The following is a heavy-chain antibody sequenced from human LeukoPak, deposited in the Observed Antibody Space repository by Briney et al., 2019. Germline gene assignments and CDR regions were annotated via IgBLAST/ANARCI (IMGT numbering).Heavy chain of an antibody. D-gene: IGHD6-19*01. J-gene: IGHJ4*02. CDR1: GFTFSSYA. CDR2: ISGSGGTT. Sequence: GGSLRLSCAASGFTFSSYAMSWVRQAPGKGVEWVSTISGSGGTTYYADSVKGRFTISRDNSKNTLYLQMNSLRAEDTAVYYCAKHTGYSSGSYADWGQGTLVTVSS. V-gene: IGHV3-23*01. CDR3: AKHTGYSSGSYAD.